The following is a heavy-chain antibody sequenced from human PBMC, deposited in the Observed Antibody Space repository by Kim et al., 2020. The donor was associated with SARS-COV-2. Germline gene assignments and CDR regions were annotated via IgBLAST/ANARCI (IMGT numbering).Heavy chain of an antibody. CDR2: IYYSGSI. J-gene: IGHJ4*02. CDR3: ARGFDY. V-gene: IGHV4-59*01. Sequence: SETLSLTCTVSGGSISSYYWSWIRQPPGKGLEWIGYIYYSGSINYNPSLKSRVTISVDTSKNQFSLKLSSVTAADTAVYYCARGFDYWGQGTLVTVSS. CDR1: GGSISSYY.